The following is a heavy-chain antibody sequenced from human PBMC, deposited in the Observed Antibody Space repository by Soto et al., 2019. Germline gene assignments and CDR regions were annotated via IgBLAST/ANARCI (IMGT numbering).Heavy chain of an antibody. J-gene: IGHJ4*02. D-gene: IGHD5-12*01. Sequence: PSETLSLTCTVSGASISYGCFSWSWIRQSPGKGLEWIGYISHLESTYFHPSFKSRLTMSIDRTRNQFSLKLSSVTAADMAVYYCARGGGYDSFDYWGQGVLVTVSS. CDR3: ARGGGYDSFDY. CDR2: ISHLEST. CDR1: GASISYGCFS. V-gene: IGHV4-30-2*06.